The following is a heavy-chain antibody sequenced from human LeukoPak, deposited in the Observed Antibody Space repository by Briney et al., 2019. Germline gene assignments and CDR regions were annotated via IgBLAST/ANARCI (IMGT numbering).Heavy chain of an antibody. V-gene: IGHV4-61*01. D-gene: IGHD5-12*01. CDR2: IYYSGST. Sequence: KPSETLSLTCTVSGASVSIRSDYWGWLRQPPGKGLEWIGYIYYSGSTNYNPSLKSRVTRSVDTSKNQFSLKLSSVTAADTAVYYCAREYSGYDDDAFDIWGQGTMVTVSS. CDR1: GASVSIRSDY. CDR3: AREYSGYDDDAFDI. J-gene: IGHJ3*02.